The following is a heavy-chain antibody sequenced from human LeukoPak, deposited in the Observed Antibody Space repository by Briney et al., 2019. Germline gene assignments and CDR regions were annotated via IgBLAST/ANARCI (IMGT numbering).Heavy chain of an antibody. CDR3: ARSPSGHSDY. Sequence: PSETLSLTCTVSGGSISSYYWSWIRQPPGKGLEWIGYIYYSGSTNYNPSLKSRVTISVDTSKNQFSLKLSSVTAADTAVYYCARSPSGHSDYWGQGTLVTVSS. D-gene: IGHD3-3*01. CDR1: GGSISSYY. CDR2: IYYSGST. V-gene: IGHV4-59*01. J-gene: IGHJ4*02.